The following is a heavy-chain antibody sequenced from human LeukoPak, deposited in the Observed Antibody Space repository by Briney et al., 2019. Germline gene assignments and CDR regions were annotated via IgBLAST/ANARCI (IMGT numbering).Heavy chain of an antibody. J-gene: IGHJ4*02. Sequence: ASVKVSCTASGYTFTSYGISWVRKAPGQGLEWMGWISAYNGNTNYAQKLQGRVTMTTDTSTSTAYMELRSLRSDDTAVYYCTRSTTRVGATTFYFDYWGQGTLVTVSS. D-gene: IGHD1-26*01. V-gene: IGHV1-18*01. CDR2: ISAYNGNT. CDR1: GYTFTSYG. CDR3: TRSTTRVGATTFYFDY.